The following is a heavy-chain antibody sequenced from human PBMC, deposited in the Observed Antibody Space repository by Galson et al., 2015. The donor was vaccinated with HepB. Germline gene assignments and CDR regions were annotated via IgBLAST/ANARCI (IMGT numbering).Heavy chain of an antibody. Sequence: SLRLSCAASGFTFDDYGMSWVRQAPGKGLEWVSGINWNGGSTGYADSVKGRFTISRDNSKNTLYLQMNSLRAEDTAVYYCARDRGSDTYYFDYWGQGTLVTVSS. CDR1: GFTFDDYG. D-gene: IGHD5-12*01. CDR3: ARDRGSDTYYFDY. V-gene: IGHV3-20*04. CDR2: INWNGGST. J-gene: IGHJ4*02.